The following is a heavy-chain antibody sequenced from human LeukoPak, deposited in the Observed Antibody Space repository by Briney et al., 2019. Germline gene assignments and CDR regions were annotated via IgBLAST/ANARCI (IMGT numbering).Heavy chain of an antibody. CDR3: ATEGVSSFDY. V-gene: IGHV3-21*01. Sequence: GGSLRLSCAASGFTFSSYRMNWVRQAPGRGLEWVSSISSSSSYIYYADSVKGRFTISRDNAKNSLYLQMNSLRAEDTAVYFCATEGVSSFDYCGQRTLVTVSP. CDR1: GFTFSSYR. CDR2: ISSSSSYI. J-gene: IGHJ4*02.